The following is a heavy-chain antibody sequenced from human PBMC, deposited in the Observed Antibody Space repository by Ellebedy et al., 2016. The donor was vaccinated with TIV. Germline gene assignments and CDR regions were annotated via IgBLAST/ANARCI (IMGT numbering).Heavy chain of an antibody. J-gene: IGHJ4*02. CDR3: ARPYCSGGSCYYYFDY. V-gene: IGHV3-30*01. Sequence: GESLKISCAASGFTFSSYAMHWVRQAPGKGLEWVAVISYDGSNKYYADSVKGRFTISRDNSKNTLYLQMNSLRAEDTAVYYCARPYCSGGSCYYYFDYWGQGTLVTVSS. CDR2: ISYDGSNK. CDR1: GFTFSSYA. D-gene: IGHD2-15*01.